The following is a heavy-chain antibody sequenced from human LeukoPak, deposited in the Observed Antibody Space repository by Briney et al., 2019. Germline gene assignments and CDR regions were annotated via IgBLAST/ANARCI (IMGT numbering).Heavy chain of an antibody. CDR3: ARDLYGDYAFDI. J-gene: IGHJ3*02. CDR2: IYDSGRT. CDR1: GASISSRTYY. Sequence: SETLSLTCTVSGASISSRTYYWGWTRQTPGKGLEWIGYIYDSGRTNYNPSLKSRVTISVDTSRKQFSLKLSSVTAADTAVYYCARDLYGDYAFDIWGQGTLVTVSS. V-gene: IGHV4-61*01. D-gene: IGHD4-17*01.